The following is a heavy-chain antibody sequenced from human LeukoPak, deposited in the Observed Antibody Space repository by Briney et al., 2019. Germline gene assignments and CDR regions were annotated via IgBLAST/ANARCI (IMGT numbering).Heavy chain of an antibody. CDR2: ISGSGRST. V-gene: IGHV3-23*01. CDR1: GFTFSSYA. D-gene: IGHD3-22*01. CDR3: AKDAYNYYDSSGNTLHYFDY. J-gene: IGHJ4*02. Sequence: TGGSLRLSCAASGFTFSSYAMSWVRQAPGKGLEWVSAISGSGRSTYYADSVKGRFTISRDNSKNTLYLQMNSLRAEDTAVYYCAKDAYNYYDSSGNTLHYFDYWGQGTLVTVSS.